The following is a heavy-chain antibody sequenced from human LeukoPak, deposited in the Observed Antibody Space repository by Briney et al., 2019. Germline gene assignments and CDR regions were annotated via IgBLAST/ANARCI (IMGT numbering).Heavy chain of an antibody. D-gene: IGHD3-22*01. V-gene: IGHV3-53*01. J-gene: IGHJ4*02. CDR3: ARRAGDYSHPYDY. CDR1: GFTFSSYW. CDR2: IYSGGST. Sequence: GGSLRLSCEASGFTFSSYWMFWVRQAPGKGLEWVSLIYSGGSTYYTDSVKGRFTISRDNSKNTLYLQMNSLRAEDTAVYYCARRAGDYSHPYDYWGQGILVTVSS.